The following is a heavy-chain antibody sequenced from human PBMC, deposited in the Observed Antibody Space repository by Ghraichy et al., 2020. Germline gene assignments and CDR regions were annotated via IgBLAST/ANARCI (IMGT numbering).Heavy chain of an antibody. J-gene: IGHJ4*02. Sequence: GESLNISCAASGFTFSTHDMHWVRQAPGKGLEWVSAIVTTGDTYHASSVKGRFTVFRDNVKNSVYLQMHSLRVGDTAVYYCARGGGTYYSDSGSLNKFSYWGQGTLVAVSP. CDR1: GFTFSTHD. V-gene: IGHV3-13*01. CDR3: ARGGGTYYSDSGSLNKFSY. D-gene: IGHD3-10*01. CDR2: IVTTGDT.